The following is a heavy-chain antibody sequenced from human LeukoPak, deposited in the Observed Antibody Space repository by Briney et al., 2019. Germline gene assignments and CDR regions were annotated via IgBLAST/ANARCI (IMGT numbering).Heavy chain of an antibody. J-gene: IGHJ4*02. Sequence: GGSLRLSCAASGLTFSSYGMHWVRQAPGKGLEWVAVISYDGSNKYYADSVKGRFTISRDNSKNTLYLQMNSLRAEDTAVYYCARKEEGNYVLDYWGQGTLVTVSS. D-gene: IGHD1-7*01. CDR3: ARKEEGNYVLDY. CDR2: ISYDGSNK. V-gene: IGHV3-30*03. CDR1: GLTFSSYG.